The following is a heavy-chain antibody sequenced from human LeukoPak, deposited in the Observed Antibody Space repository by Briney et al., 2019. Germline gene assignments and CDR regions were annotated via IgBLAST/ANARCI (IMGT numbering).Heavy chain of an antibody. CDR2: IIPIFGTA. J-gene: IGHJ3*02. V-gene: IGHV1-69*13. CDR1: GGTFSSYA. D-gene: IGHD3-10*01. CDR3: ARKDYGSGSYYNELPFDI. Sequence: SVKVSYKASGGTFSSYAISWVRQAPGQGLEWMGGIIPIFGTANYAQKFQGRVTITADESTSTAYMELSSLRSEDTAVYYCARKDYGSGSYYNELPFDIWGQGEMVTVSS.